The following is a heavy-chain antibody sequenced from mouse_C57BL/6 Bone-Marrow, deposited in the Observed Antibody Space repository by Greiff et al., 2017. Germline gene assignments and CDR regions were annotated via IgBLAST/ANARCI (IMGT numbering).Heavy chain of an antibody. CDR3: ARMSWGNYGSTRDY. D-gene: IGHD1-1*01. J-gene: IGHJ2*01. Sequence: VQLLQSGAELVKPGASVKLSCTASGYTFTSYGMSWVQQRPGQGLEWIGTIHPNSSCTNYHEKFKGKATLTVDKSSSTDYMQLSSLTSEDSAIYDCARMSWGNYGSTRDYWGQGTTLTVSS. V-gene: IGHV1-64*01. CDR2: IHPNSSCT. CDR1: GYTFTSYG.